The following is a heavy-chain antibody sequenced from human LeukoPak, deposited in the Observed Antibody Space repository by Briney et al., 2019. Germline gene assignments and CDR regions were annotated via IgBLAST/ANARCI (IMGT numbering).Heavy chain of an antibody. Sequence: PGGSLRLSCAASGFTFSSYSMNWVRQAPGKGLEWVSSISSSSSYIYYADSVKGRFAISRDNAKNSLYLQMNSLRAEDTAVYYCARDNLRPSDAFDIWGQGTMVTVSS. CDR1: GFTFSSYS. CDR2: ISSSSSYI. CDR3: ARDNLRPSDAFDI. J-gene: IGHJ3*02. V-gene: IGHV3-21*01.